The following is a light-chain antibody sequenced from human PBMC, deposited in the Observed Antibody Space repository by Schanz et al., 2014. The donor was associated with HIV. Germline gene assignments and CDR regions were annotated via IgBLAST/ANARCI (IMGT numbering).Light chain of an antibody. CDR3: QQPASYPLT. Sequence: DIQMTQSPSTLSASVGDRVTITCRASQSISGWLAWYPQKPGKAPKLLIYRASSLQGGVPSRFSGSGSGTYFTLTISSLQPEDFAVYYCQQPASYPLTFGGGTKVEIK. J-gene: IGKJ4*01. V-gene: IGKV1-5*03. CDR2: RAS. CDR1: QSISGW.